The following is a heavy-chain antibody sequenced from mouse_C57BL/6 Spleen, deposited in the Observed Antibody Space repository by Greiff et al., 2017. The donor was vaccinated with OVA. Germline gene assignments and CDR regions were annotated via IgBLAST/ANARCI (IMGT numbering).Heavy chain of an antibody. CDR2: ISSGGSYT. D-gene: IGHD4-1*01. V-gene: IGHV5-6*02. CDR3: ARRETGTGSWFAY. J-gene: IGHJ3*01. Sequence: DVMLVESGGDLVKPGGSLKLSCAASGFTFSSYGMSWVRQTPDKRLEWVATISSGGSYTYYPDSVKGRFTISRDNAKNTLYLQMSSLKSEDTAMYYCARRETGTGSWFAYWGQGTLVTVSA. CDR1: GFTFSSYG.